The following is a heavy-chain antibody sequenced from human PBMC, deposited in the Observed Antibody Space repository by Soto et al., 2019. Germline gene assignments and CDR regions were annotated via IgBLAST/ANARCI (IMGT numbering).Heavy chain of an antibody. Sequence: DSVKVSCKASGYTFTSYYINWVRQATGQGLEWMGWMNPNSGNTGYAQKFQGRVTMTRNTSISTAYMELSSLRSEDTAVYYCASSYAYYYYMYFWGKGTTVTVSS. V-gene: IGHV1-8*01. D-gene: IGHD1-26*01. CDR3: ASSYAYYYYMYF. CDR2: MNPNSGNT. J-gene: IGHJ6*03. CDR1: GYTFTSYY.